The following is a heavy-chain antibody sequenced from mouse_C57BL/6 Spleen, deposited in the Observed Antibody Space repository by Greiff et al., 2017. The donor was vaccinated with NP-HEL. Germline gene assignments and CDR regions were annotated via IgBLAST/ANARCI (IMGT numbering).Heavy chain of an antibody. CDR1: GFSLTSYG. V-gene: IGHV2-2*01. Sequence: VQLQQSGPGLVQPSQSLSITCTVSGFSLTSYGVHWVRQSPGKGLEWLGVIWSGGSTDYNAAFISRLSISKDNSKSQVFFKMNSLQADDTAIYYCARNPAYYSNYYFDYWGQGTTLTVSS. CDR3: ARNPAYYSNYYFDY. D-gene: IGHD2-5*01. CDR2: IWSGGST. J-gene: IGHJ2*01.